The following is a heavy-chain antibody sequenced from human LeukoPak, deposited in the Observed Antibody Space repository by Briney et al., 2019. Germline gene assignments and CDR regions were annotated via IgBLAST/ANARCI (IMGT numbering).Heavy chain of an antibody. Sequence: ASVKVSCKASGYTFTSYDINWVRQATGQGLEWMRWMNPNSGNTGYAQKFQGRVTMTRNTSISTAYMELSSLRSEDTAVYYCARVTNYYGSGSYYNVVSWFDPWGQGTLVTVSS. CDR3: ARVTNYYGSGSYYNVVSWFDP. D-gene: IGHD3-10*01. CDR2: MNPNSGNT. V-gene: IGHV1-8*01. J-gene: IGHJ5*02. CDR1: GYTFTSYD.